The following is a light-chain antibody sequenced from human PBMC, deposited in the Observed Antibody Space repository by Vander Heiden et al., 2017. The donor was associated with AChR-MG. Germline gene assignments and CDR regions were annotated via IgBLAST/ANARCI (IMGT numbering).Light chain of an antibody. Sequence: EIVLTQSPGTLSLSPGEGATLSCRASQSVSSSYLAWYQQKPGQAPRLLIYAASSRATGIPDRFSGSGSGTDFTLTISRLEPEDFAVYYCQQYGRSPPITFGQGTRLEIK. CDR3: QQYGRSPPIT. J-gene: IGKJ5*01. CDR1: QSVSSSY. CDR2: AAS. V-gene: IGKV3-20*01.